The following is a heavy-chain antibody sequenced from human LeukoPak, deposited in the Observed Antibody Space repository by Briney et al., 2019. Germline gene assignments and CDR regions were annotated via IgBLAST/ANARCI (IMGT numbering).Heavy chain of an antibody. CDR2: IKSKTDGATT. CDR1: GFTFSNAW. D-gene: IGHD1-1*01. CDR3: TTEKTGTIDC. Sequence: GGSLRLSCAASGFTFSNAWMSWVRQAPGKGLEWVGRIKSKTDGATTDYAAPVKGRFTISRDDSKNTLSLQMNSLKTEDTAVYYCTTEKTGTIDCWGQGTLVTVSS. J-gene: IGHJ4*02. V-gene: IGHV3-15*01.